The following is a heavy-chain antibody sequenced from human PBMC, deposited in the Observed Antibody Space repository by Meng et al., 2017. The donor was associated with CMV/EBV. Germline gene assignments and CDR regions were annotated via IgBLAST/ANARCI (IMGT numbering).Heavy chain of an antibody. CDR1: GFTFSSYW. CDR2: INSDGSST. CDR3: ARDYYYYGMDV. Sequence: GESLKISCAASGFTFSSYWMHWVRQAPGKGLVWVSRINSDGSSTSYADSVKGRFTISRDNAKNTLYLQMNRLRAEDTAVYYCARDYYYYGMDVWGQGTTVTVSS. J-gene: IGHJ6*02. V-gene: IGHV3-74*01.